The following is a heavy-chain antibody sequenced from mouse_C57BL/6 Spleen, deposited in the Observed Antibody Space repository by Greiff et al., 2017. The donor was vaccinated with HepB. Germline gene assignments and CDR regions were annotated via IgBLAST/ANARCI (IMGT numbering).Heavy chain of an antibody. V-gene: IGHV1-63*01. D-gene: IGHD2-1*01. Sequence: QVQLQQSGAELVRPGTSVKMSCKASGYTFTNYWIGWAKQRPGHGLEWIGDIYPGGGYTNYNEKFKGKATLTADKSSSTAYMQFSSLTSEDSAIYYCAVYGNYEYYAMDYWGQGTSVTVSS. CDR2: IYPGGGYT. J-gene: IGHJ4*01. CDR3: AVYGNYEYYAMDY. CDR1: GYTFTNYW.